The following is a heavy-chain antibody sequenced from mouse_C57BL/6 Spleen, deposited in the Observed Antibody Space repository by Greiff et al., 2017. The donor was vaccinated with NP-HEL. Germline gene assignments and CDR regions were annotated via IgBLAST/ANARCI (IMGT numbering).Heavy chain of an antibody. J-gene: IGHJ4*01. D-gene: IGHD1-1*01. Sequence: QVQLQQPGAELVKPGASVKLSCKASGYTFTSYWMHWVKQRPGQGLEWIGMIHPNSGSTNYNEKFKSKATLTVDKSSSTAYMQLSSLTSEDTAVYYCARVEIYYGSRRAMDYWGQGTSVTVSS. V-gene: IGHV1-64*01. CDR1: GYTFTSYW. CDR2: IHPNSGST. CDR3: ARVEIYYGSRRAMDY.